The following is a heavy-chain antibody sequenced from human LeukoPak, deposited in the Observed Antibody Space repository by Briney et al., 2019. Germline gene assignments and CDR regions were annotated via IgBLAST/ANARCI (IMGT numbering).Heavy chain of an antibody. J-gene: IGHJ3*02. CDR3: ARDYASYAFDI. V-gene: IGHV1-8*03. Sequence: ASVKVSCKASGYTFTSYDINWVRQATGQGLEWMGWMNPNSGNTGYAQKFQGRVTITRNTSISTAYMELSSLRSEDTAVYYCARDYASYAFDIWGRGTMVTVSS. D-gene: IGHD4-17*01. CDR2: MNPNSGNT. CDR1: GYTFTSYD.